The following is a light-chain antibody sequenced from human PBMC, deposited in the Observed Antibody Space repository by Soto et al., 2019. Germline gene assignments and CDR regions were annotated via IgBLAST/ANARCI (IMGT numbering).Light chain of an antibody. Sequence: EIVLTQSPATLSSFPGDRVTLSCMASQYINTRFAWYQHRPGQAPRLLIYQTSIRAAGIPARFSASGSGTDFTLTIDGLEPEDFVVYYCQQYGYSPITFGQGTRLEIK. CDR1: QYINTR. CDR3: QQYGYSPIT. J-gene: IGKJ5*01. V-gene: IGKV3-20*01. CDR2: QTS.